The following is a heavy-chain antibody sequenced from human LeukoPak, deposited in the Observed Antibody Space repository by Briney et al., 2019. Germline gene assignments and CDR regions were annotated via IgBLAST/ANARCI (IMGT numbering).Heavy chain of an antibody. CDR2: INPNSGGT. J-gene: IGHJ4*02. CDR3: ASGPSKGMVRGVSLDY. D-gene: IGHD3-10*01. V-gene: IGHV1-2*02. Sequence: GASVKVSCKASGYTFTGYYMHWVRQAPGQGLEWMGWINPNSGGTNYAQKFQGRVTMTRDTSISTAYMELSRLRSDDTAVYYCASGPSKGMVRGVSLDYWGQGTLVTVSS. CDR1: GYTFTGYY.